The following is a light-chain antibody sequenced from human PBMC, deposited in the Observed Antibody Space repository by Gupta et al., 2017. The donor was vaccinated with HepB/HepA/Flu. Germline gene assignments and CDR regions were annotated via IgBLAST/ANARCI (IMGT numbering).Light chain of an antibody. V-gene: IGLV1-40*01. J-gene: IGLJ1*01. CDR2: GNN. Sequence: IGAGYDVHWYQQIPGTAPKLLIYGNNNRPSDVPDRLSGSKSGTSASLAITGLQAEDEADYYCQTYDSSLSGYVFGTGTKVTVL. CDR3: QTYDSSLSGYV. CDR1: IGAGYD.